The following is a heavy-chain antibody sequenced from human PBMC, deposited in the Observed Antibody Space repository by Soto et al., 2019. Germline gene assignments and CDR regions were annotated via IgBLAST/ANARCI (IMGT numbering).Heavy chain of an antibody. Sequence: PGGSLRLSCAVSGFICSSYDMSWVRQAPGKGLAWVSTILVAGSQHYEDSVQGRFTISRDTSKNTVFLYMNSLTAGDTAVYYCARGMTERNILYYLDYWGQGSLVTVSS. V-gene: IGHV3-23*01. CDR1: GFICSSYD. D-gene: IGHD1-1*01. J-gene: IGHJ4*02. CDR3: ARGMTERNILYYLDY. CDR2: ILVAGSQ.